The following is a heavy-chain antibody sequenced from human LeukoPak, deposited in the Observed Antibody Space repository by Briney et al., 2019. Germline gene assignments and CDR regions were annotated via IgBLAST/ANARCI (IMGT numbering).Heavy chain of an antibody. CDR2: INMYTANP. V-gene: IGHV7-4-1*02. D-gene: IGHD3-16*01. CDR1: GYTFVRYA. J-gene: IGHJ4*02. CDR3: ARHDNDDDFDY. Sequence: ASVKVSCKASGYTFVRYAINWLRQVPGQGLEWMGWINMYTANPAYAQSFTERFVFSLDTSVSTAYLEISNLKAEDTAVYYCARHDNDDDFDYWGQGTLVTVSS.